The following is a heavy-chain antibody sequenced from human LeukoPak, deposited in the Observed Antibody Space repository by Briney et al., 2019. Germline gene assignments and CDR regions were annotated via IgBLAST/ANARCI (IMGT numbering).Heavy chain of an antibody. CDR2: ISGSGGST. CDR1: GFTFSSYA. V-gene: IGHV3-23*01. Sequence: GGSLRLSCAASGFTFSSYAMSWVRQAPGKGLEWVSAISGSGGSTYYADSVKGRFTISRDNSKNTLYLQMNSLRAEDTAVSYCASGRGYSYGFFDYWGQGTLVTVSS. CDR3: ASGRGYSYGFFDY. D-gene: IGHD5-18*01. J-gene: IGHJ4*02.